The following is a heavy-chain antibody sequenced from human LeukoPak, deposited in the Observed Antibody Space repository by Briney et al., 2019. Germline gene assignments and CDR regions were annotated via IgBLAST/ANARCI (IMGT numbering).Heavy chain of an antibody. J-gene: IGHJ4*02. D-gene: IGHD3-3*01. V-gene: IGHV3-30*18. CDR3: AKGYYDLSSGRLDLFDL. Sequence: GGSLRLSCQASGFTFTFCGFHWVRQAPGKGLEWVALVSYDGSETFYADSVKGRVTISRDNSKNTVYLQMNSLRPEDTAVYYCAKGYYDLSSGRLDLFDLWGQGTLVTVSS. CDR2: VSYDGSET. CDR1: GFTFTFCG.